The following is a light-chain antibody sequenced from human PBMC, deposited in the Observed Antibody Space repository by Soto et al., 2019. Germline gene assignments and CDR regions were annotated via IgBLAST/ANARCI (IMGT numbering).Light chain of an antibody. CDR2: GAS. CDR1: QSVRSSY. Sequence: DIALTQSPGTLSFSPGESATLSCKSSQSVRSSYLAWYQQKPGQAPRLIIYGASSRATGIPDRFSGSWSGTDFTLTISRLEPEDVAVYSCQQYGSSPTTLGQGTRLEIK. CDR3: QQYGSSPTT. V-gene: IGKV3-20*01. J-gene: IGKJ5*01.